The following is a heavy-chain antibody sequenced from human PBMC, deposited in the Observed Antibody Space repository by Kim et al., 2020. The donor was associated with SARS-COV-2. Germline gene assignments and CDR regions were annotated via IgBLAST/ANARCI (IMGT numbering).Heavy chain of an antibody. Sequence: SVKVSCKASGGTFSSYAISWVRQAPGQGLEWMGGIIPIFGTANYAQKFQGRVTITADESTSTAYMELSSLRSEDTAVYYCARDPYSITMVRGVRYFQHWGQGTLVTVSS. V-gene: IGHV1-69*13. CDR2: IIPIFGTA. D-gene: IGHD3-10*01. CDR1: GGTFSSYA. J-gene: IGHJ1*01. CDR3: ARDPYSITMVRGVRYFQH.